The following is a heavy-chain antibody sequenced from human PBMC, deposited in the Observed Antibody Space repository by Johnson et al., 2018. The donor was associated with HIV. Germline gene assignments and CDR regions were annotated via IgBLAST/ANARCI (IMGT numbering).Heavy chain of an antibody. CDR1: GFTFRDYG. Sequence: QVQLVESGGGVVQPGRSLRLSCAASGFTFRDYGMHLVRQAPGKGLEWVAFIQYDGSNKYYADSVRGRFTISRDNSKNTLYLQMNSLRAEDTAVYYCARDRIVGADYDAFDVWGQGTVVIVSS. D-gene: IGHD1-26*01. CDR3: ARDRIVGADYDAFDV. CDR2: IQYDGSNK. J-gene: IGHJ3*01. V-gene: IGHV3-30*02.